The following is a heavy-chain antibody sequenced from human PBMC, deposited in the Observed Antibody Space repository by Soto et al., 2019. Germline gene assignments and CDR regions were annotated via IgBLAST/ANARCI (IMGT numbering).Heavy chain of an antibody. CDR3: AKALPRGPYTSSSNYFDY. J-gene: IGHJ4*02. Sequence: GGSLRLSCAASGFTFSSYVMTWVRQPPGKGLEWVSGISGGGDDTHYADSVKGRFTISRDNSKNTLYLQMNSLRAEDTARYYCAKALPRGPYTSSSNYFDYWGQGTLVTVSS. CDR1: GFTFSSYV. CDR2: ISGGGDDT. V-gene: IGHV3-23*01. D-gene: IGHD6-6*01.